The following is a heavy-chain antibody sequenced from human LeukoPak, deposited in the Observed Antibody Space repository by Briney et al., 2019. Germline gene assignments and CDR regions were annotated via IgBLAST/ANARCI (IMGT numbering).Heavy chain of an antibody. D-gene: IGHD2-21*02. J-gene: IGHJ4*02. CDR2: ISSSGSTI. Sequence: PGRSLGLSCAASGFTFSSYEMNWVRQAPGKGLEWVSYISSSGSTIYYADSVKGRFTISRDNAKNSLYLQMNSLRAEDTAVYYCARIYCGGDCYVDYWGQGTLVTVSS. CDR3: ARIYCGGDCYVDY. CDR1: GFTFSSYE. V-gene: IGHV3-48*03.